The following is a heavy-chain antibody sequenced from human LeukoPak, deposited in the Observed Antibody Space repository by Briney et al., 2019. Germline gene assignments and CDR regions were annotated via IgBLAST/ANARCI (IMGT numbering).Heavy chain of an antibody. J-gene: IGHJ4*02. CDR2: IYYSGST. V-gene: IGHV4-59*08. CDR1: GGSISGYY. D-gene: IGHD5-18*01. CDR3: ARHGRGYSYGYLFDY. Sequence: SETLSLTCTVSGGSISGYYWSWIRQPPGKGLEWIGYIYYSGSTNYNPSLKSRVTISVDTSKTQFSLKLSSVTAADTAVYYCARHGRGYSYGYLFDYWGQGTLVTVSS.